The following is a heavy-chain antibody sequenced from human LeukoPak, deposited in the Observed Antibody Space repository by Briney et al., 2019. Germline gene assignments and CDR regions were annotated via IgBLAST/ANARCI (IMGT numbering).Heavy chain of an antibody. CDR2: ISGSGGSK. Sequence: AGTLRLSCAASGFTFSSYAMSWIRQAPGKGLEWVADISGSGGSKYYADSVKGRFTISRDNSKNTLYLQMNSLRAEDTAVYYCAKDLKAAALDYWGQGTLVTVSS. CDR1: GFTFSSYA. V-gene: IGHV3-23*01. CDR3: AKDLKAAALDY. D-gene: IGHD6-13*01. J-gene: IGHJ4*02.